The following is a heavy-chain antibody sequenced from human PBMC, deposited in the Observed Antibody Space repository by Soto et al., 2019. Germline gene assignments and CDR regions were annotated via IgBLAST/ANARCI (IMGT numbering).Heavy chain of an antibody. J-gene: IGHJ5*02. CDR2: ISAYNGNT. V-gene: IGHV1-18*01. D-gene: IGHD6-13*01. Sequence: QVQLVQSGAEVKKPGASVKVSCKASGYTFTSYGISWVRQAPGQGLEWMGWISAYNGNTNYAQKLQGRVTMTTDTFASRAYMEVRSLGSDDTAVYYCSRYSSSWHNWFDPWGQGTLVTVSS. CDR1: GYTFTSYG. CDR3: SRYSSSWHNWFDP.